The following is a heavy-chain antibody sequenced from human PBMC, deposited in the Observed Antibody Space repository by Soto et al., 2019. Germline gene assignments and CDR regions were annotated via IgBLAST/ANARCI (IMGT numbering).Heavy chain of an antibody. D-gene: IGHD1-1*01. V-gene: IGHV4-4*02. CDR1: IR. J-gene: IGHJ4*02. CDR3: ARAGFWNLDY. CDR2: VRHTKGA. Sequence: IRWTWVRQPPGQGLEWIGEVRHTKGALYHPALRSRVTVSADLFKTKILLEVHALGAADTDVYYCARAGFWNLDYWVGGPPVTVSS.